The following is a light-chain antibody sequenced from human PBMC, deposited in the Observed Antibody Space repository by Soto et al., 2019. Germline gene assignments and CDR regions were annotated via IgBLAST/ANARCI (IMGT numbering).Light chain of an antibody. Sequence: ELVLTQSQATLSLSPGARATLSCRASQSVSSYLAWYQQKPGQAPRLLIYDASNRATGIPARFSGSGSGTEFTLTISSLQSEDFAVYYCQQYNNWPQTFGQGTKLDIK. CDR3: QQYNNWPQT. CDR1: QSVSSY. CDR2: DAS. V-gene: IGKV3D-15*01. J-gene: IGKJ1*01.